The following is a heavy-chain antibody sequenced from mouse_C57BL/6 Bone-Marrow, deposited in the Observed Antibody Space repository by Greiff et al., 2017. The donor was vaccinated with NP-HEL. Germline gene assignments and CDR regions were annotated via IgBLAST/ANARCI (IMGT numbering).Heavy chain of an antibody. J-gene: IGHJ2*01. D-gene: IGHD1-2*01. V-gene: IGHV14-4*01. CDR2: IDPENGDT. CDR3: TTETTAPFDY. CDR1: GFNIKDDY. Sequence: DVQLQESGAELVRPGASVELSCTASGFNIKDDYMHWVKQRPEQGLEWIGWIDPENGDTEYASKFQGKATITADTSSNTAYLQLSSLTSEDTAVYYCTTETTAPFDYWGQGTTLTVSS.